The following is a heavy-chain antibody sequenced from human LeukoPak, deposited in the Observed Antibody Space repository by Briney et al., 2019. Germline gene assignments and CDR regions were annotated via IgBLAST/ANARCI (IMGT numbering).Heavy chain of an antibody. CDR3: ARDRGFGKSLYYYYGMDV. J-gene: IGHJ6*02. V-gene: IGHV3-48*03. CDR1: EFTFSNYE. Sequence: GGSLRLSCVASEFTFSNYEMNWVRQAPGKGLEWVSYISSSGTTIYYADYVKGRVTISRDNAKNSLYLQMNSLRADDTAVYYCARDRGFGKSLYYYYGMDVWGQGTTVTVSS. D-gene: IGHD3-10*01. CDR2: ISSSGTTI.